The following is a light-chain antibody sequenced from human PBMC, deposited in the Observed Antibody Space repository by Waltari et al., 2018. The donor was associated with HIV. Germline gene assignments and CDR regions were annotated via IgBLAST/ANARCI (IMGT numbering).Light chain of an antibody. CDR1: QTVSSNY. CDR2: GAY. V-gene: IGKV3-20*01. CDR3: QQYGSSPT. J-gene: IGKJ3*01. Sequence: EIVLTQSPGTLSLSPGERATLSGRASQTVSSNYLAWYQQKPGQAPRLLIYGAYSRAIGIPDRFSGSGSGTDFTLTINRLEPEDFAVYYCQQYGSSPTFGPGTKVDIK.